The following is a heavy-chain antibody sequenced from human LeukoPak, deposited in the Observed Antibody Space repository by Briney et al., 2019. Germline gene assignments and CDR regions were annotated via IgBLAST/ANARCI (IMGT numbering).Heavy chain of an antibody. J-gene: IGHJ4*02. CDR1: GYNFTNYW. D-gene: IGHD5-24*01. Sequence: GESLKISCKGSGYNFTNYWIGWVRQMPGKGLEWMRIIYPGDSDTTYSPSFQGQVTISADKSISTAYLQRSSLKASDTAMYYCARRRDGYNYVGTDYWGQGTLVTVSS. V-gene: IGHV5-51*01. CDR2: IYPGDSDT. CDR3: ARRRDGYNYVGTDY.